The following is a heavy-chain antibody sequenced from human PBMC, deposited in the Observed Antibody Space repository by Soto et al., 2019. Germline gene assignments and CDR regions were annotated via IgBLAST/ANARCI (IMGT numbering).Heavy chain of an antibody. CDR1: GYTFTSYA. D-gene: IGHD2-2*02. CDR2: INAGNGNT. CDR3: ARVDEGCSSTSCYNEYYYGMDV. V-gene: IGHV1-3*01. J-gene: IGHJ6*02. Sequence: ASVKVSCKASGYTFTSYAMHWVRQAPGQRLEWMGWINAGNGNTKYSQKFQGRVTITRDTSASTAYMELSSLRSEDTAVYYCARVDEGCSSTSCYNEYYYGMDVWGQGTTVTVSS.